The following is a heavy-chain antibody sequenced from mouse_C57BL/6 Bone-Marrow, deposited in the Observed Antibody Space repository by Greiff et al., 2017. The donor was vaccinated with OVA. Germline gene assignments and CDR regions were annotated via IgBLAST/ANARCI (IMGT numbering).Heavy chain of an antibody. CDR2: INPSNGGT. Sequence: QVQLQQPGPELVKPGASVKLSCKASGYTFTSYWMHWVKQRPGQGLEWIGNINPSNGGTNYNEKFKSKATLTVDKSSSTAYMQLSSLTSEDSAVYYCARSTATVVNYYAMDYWGQGTSVTVSS. CDR3: ARSTATVVNYYAMDY. CDR1: GYTFTSYW. J-gene: IGHJ4*01. V-gene: IGHV1-53*01. D-gene: IGHD1-1*01.